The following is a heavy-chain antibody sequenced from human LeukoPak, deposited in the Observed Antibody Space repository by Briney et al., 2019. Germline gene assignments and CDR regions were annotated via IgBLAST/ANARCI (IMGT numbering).Heavy chain of an antibody. Sequence: GASVTVSCKASGYTFSGYYVHWVRQAPGHGLEWMGWISPNTGGTTYAQKFQGRVTMTRDTSISTAYMELSRLRSDDTAVYYCARDYHDSSGHTYYFDNWGQGTLVTVSS. J-gene: IGHJ4*02. CDR3: ARDYHDSSGHTYYFDN. D-gene: IGHD3-22*01. CDR1: GYTFSGYY. V-gene: IGHV1-2*02. CDR2: ISPNTGGT.